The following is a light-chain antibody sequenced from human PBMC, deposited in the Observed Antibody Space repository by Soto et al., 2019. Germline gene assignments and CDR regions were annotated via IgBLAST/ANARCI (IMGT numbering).Light chain of an antibody. CDR3: AAWDDSLKL. J-gene: IGLJ3*02. CDR2: RNN. CDR1: SSNIGSNY. V-gene: IGLV1-47*01. Sequence: QSVLTQPPSASGTPGQRITIFCSGSSSNIGSNYVYWYQQLPATAPQLLIYRNNQRPAWVPDRFSGSKSVTSASLSISGLRSEDEADYYGAAWDDSLKLFGGGTKLTFL.